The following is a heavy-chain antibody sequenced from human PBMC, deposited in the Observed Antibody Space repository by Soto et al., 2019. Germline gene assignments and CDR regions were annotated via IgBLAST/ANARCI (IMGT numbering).Heavy chain of an antibody. D-gene: IGHD6-19*01. J-gene: IGHJ4*02. Sequence: GGSLSLSCTASGFTFGDYAMSWFRQAPGKGLEWVGLIRSNSYGGTREYAASVKGRFTISRDDTTKIAYLEMNSLKTEDTAVYYCSRSYWYSSGWRFDYWGLGTLVTVSS. CDR3: SRSYWYSSGWRFDY. CDR1: GFTFGDYA. CDR2: IRSNSYGGTR. V-gene: IGHV3-49*03.